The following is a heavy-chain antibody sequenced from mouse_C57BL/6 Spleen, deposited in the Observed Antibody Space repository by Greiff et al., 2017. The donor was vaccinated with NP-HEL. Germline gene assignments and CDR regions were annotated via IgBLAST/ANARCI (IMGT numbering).Heavy chain of an antibody. CDR2: IWWDDDK. V-gene: IGHV8-8*01. D-gene: IGHD2-4*01. CDR3: ARIPYYDSPFYAMDY. Sequence: QVTLKECGPGILQPSQTLSLTCSFSGFSLSTFGMGVGWIRQPSGKGLEWLAHIWWDDDKYYNPALKSRLTISKDTSKNQVFLKIANVDTADTATYYWARIPYYDSPFYAMDYWGQGTSVTVSS. CDR1: GFSLSTFGMG. J-gene: IGHJ4*01.